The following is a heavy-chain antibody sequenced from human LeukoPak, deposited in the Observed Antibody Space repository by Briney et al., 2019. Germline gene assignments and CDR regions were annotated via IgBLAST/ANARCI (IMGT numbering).Heavy chain of an antibody. CDR1: GFTFSDHN. J-gene: IGHJ4*02. CDR3: ADLGTPY. CDR2: IKNKTNSYTT. Sequence: GGSLTLSCAASGFTFSDHNMDWVRQAPGKGLEWVGRIKNKTNSYTTRYAASVQERFTISRDDLKNSLYLQMNSLKTEDTAVYYCADLGTPYWGQGTLVTVSS. V-gene: IGHV3-72*01.